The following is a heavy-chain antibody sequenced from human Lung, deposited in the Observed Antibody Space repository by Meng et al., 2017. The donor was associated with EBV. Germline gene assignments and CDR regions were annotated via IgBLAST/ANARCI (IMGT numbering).Heavy chain of an antibody. CDR1: GGPISRNNW. CDR3: ARELDAVGVTAYDL. D-gene: IGHD2-21*02. Sequence: VQPQASGPGLVKLWATLYLTLPVCGGPISRNNWWGWVRQPPGKGLEWIGEVYHNGNANYNPSLKSRVTISVVKSKNQFSLKLSFVAAADTAIYYCARELDAVGVTAYDLWGQGTLVRLL. J-gene: IGHJ4*02. V-gene: IGHV4-4*02. CDR2: VYHNGNA.